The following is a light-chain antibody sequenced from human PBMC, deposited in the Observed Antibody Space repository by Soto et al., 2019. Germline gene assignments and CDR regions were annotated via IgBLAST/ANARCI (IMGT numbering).Light chain of an antibody. Sequence: DIQMTQSPSSLSASIGDRVTITCQASQDITNYVNWYHQKQGKAPKALIYDASNVERGVPSRFSGSGSGTDFTLTISSLQPEDIATYYCQQYDSLPLTFGGRTNVDI. V-gene: IGKV1-33*01. CDR3: QQYDSLPLT. CDR1: QDITNY. J-gene: IGKJ4*01. CDR2: DAS.